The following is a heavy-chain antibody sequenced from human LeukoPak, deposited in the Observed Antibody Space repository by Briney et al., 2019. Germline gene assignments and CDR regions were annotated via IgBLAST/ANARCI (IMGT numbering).Heavy chain of an antibody. CDR1: GYTFTSYG. D-gene: IGHD3-9*01. V-gene: IGHV1-18*01. J-gene: IGHJ4*02. CDR2: ISGYNGNT. CDR3: ARGDILTGSPSDY. Sequence: GASVKVSCKASGYTFTSYGISWVRQAPGQGLEWMGWISGYNGNTKYAQKVRGRVTMTTDTSTNTAYMEWRSLRSDDTAVFYCARGDILTGSPSDYWGQGTLVTVSS.